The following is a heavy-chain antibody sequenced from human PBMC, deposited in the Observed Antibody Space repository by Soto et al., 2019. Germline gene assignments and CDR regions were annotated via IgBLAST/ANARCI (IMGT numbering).Heavy chain of an antibody. CDR1: GYSFTSYG. CDR2: VSAYNGNT. D-gene: IGHD3-10*01. Sequence: ASVKVSCKASGYSFTSYGISWVRQGPGQGLEWMGWVSAYNGNTKYEQKLQGRVTMTTDTSTSTAYMELRSLRSDDTSVYYCAREYYSGSGPRYWGQGTLVTVSS. V-gene: IGHV1-18*01. J-gene: IGHJ4*02. CDR3: AREYYSGSGPRY.